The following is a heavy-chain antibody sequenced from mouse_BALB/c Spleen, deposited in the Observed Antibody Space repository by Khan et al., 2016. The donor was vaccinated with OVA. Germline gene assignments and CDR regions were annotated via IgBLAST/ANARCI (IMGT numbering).Heavy chain of an antibody. Sequence: QVQLKESGPGLVAPSQSLSITCTVSGFSLTNYGVSWVRQPPGKGLEWLGVVWGDGNTNYHSGPRSRLSISKDNSKSQVFLKLNSRQTDDTATYYCAKFYYGGVSNWYFDVWGAGTTVTVSS. CDR2: VWGDGNT. J-gene: IGHJ1*01. D-gene: IGHD1-1*02. CDR1: GFSLTNYG. CDR3: AKFYYGGVSNWYFDV. V-gene: IGHV2-3*01.